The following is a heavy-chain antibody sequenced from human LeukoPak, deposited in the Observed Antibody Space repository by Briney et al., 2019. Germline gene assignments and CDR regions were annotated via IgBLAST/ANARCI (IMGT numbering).Heavy chain of an antibody. Sequence: SETLSLTCTVSGGSLSSYYWSWIRQPPGKGLEWIGYIYYSGSTNYNPSLKSRVTISVDTSKNQFYLKLSSVTAADTAVYYCARVATTVTLFDYWGQGTLVTVSS. CDR3: ARVATTVTLFDY. CDR1: GGSLSSYY. J-gene: IGHJ4*02. CDR2: IYYSGST. V-gene: IGHV4-59*01. D-gene: IGHD4-17*01.